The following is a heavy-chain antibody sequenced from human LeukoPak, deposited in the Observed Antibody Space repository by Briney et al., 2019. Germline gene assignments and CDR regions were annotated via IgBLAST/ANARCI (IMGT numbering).Heavy chain of an antibody. CDR3: ARGYYGSGNYYMDV. D-gene: IGHD3-10*01. J-gene: IGHJ6*03. CDR1: GYTFTGYY. CDR2: INPNSGGT. Sequence: GASVKVSCKASGYTFTGYYMHWVRQAPGQGLEWMGWINPNSGGTNYAQKFQGWVTMTRDTSISTAYMELSSLRSEDTAVYYCARGYYGSGNYYMDVWGKGTTVTVSS. V-gene: IGHV1-2*04.